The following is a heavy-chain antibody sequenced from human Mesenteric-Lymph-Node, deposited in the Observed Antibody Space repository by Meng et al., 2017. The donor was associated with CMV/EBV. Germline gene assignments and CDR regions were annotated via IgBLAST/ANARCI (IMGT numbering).Heavy chain of an antibody. J-gene: IGHJ4*02. V-gene: IGHV3-30*02. CDR3: AKLGAADY. D-gene: IGHD1-26*01. CDR1: GFTFSSYG. Sequence: GESLKISCAASGFTFSSYGMHWVRQAPGKGLEWVAFTPYTGNNKYYGDSVKGRFTISRDNSKNTLYLQMNSLTPEDTAVYYCAKLGAADYWGQGALVTVSS. CDR2: TPYTGNNK.